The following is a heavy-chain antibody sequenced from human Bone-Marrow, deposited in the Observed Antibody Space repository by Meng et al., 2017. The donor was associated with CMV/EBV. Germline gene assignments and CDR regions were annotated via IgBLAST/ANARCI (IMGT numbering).Heavy chain of an antibody. CDR1: GYTFTSYY. V-gene: IGHV1-46*01. D-gene: IGHD2-2*01. CDR2: INPSGGST. Sequence: ASVKVSCKASGYTFTSYYMHWVRQAPGQGLEWMGIINPSGGSTSYAQKFQGRVTMTRDTSTSTVYMELSSLRSEDTAVYYCARIVVPAARVSYYYYGMYVWGQGTTVTVFS. J-gene: IGHJ6*02. CDR3: ARIVVPAARVSYYYYGMYV.